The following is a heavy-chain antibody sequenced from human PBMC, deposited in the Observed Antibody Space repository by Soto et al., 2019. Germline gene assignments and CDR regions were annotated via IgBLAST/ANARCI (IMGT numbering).Heavy chain of an antibody. CDR1: GFTFSSYA. CDR2: ISGSGGST. Sequence: PGGSLRLSCAASGFTFSSYAMSWVRQAPGKGLEWVSAISGSGGSTYYADSVKGRFTISRDNSKNTLYLQMNSLRAEDTAVYYCAKQGGYSGYDYFGGSDYSYCGMDVWGQATTVTVSS. V-gene: IGHV3-23*01. D-gene: IGHD5-12*01. CDR3: AKQGGYSGYDYFGGSDYSYCGMDV. J-gene: IGHJ6*02.